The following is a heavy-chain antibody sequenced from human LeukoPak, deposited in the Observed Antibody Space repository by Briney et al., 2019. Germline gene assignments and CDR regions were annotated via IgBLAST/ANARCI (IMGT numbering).Heavy chain of an antibody. Sequence: KPSETLSLTCTVSGGSISSSSYYWGWIRQPPGKGLEWIGNIYYSGSTYYNPSLKSRVTISVDTSKNQFSLKLSSVTAADTAVYYCASGVVVITTRPFDYWGQGTLVTVSS. CDR1: GGSISSSSYY. CDR3: ASGVVVITTRPFDY. J-gene: IGHJ4*02. CDR2: IYYSGST. D-gene: IGHD3-22*01. V-gene: IGHV4-39*01.